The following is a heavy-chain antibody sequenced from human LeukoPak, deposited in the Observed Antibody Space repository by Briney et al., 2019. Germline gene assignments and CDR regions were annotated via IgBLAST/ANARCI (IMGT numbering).Heavy chain of an antibody. Sequence: SVKVSCKASGGTFSSYAISWVRQAPGQGLEWMGRIIPILGIANYAQKFQGRVTITADKSTSTAYMELSSLRSEDTVVYYCASGHVDTAMQFDYWGQGTLVSVSS. D-gene: IGHD5-18*01. CDR3: ASGHVDTAMQFDY. J-gene: IGHJ4*02. CDR2: IIPILGIA. CDR1: GGTFSSYA. V-gene: IGHV1-69*04.